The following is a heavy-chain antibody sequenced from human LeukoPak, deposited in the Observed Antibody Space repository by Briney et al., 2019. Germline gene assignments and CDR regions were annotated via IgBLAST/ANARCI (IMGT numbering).Heavy chain of an antibody. J-gene: IGHJ4*02. Sequence: SETLSLTCTVSGGSISSSSYYWGWIRQPPGKGLESIVSIYYSGSTYYNPPLKSRVTISVDTSKSKFSLRLSSVTAADTAVYYCARTPYYDYVSGSYRYELYYFDYWGQGTLVTVS. CDR1: GGSISSSSYY. D-gene: IGHD3-16*02. CDR3: ARTPYYDYVSGSYRYELYYFDY. CDR2: IYYSGST. V-gene: IGHV4-39*01.